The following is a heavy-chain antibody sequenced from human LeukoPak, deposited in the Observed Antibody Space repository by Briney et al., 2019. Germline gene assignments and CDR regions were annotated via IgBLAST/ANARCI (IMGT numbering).Heavy chain of an antibody. CDR2: IYYTGST. V-gene: IGHV4-39*01. CDR1: GGAFSSTSYY. CDR3: ARQLVYVSGSYSFDY. J-gene: IGHJ4*02. Sequence: SETLSLTCTVSGGAFSSTSYYWGWIRQPPAMGLEWIGSIYYTGSTYYNPSLKSRVTMSVDTSNNQFSLKLSSVTAADTAVYYCARQLVYVSGSYSFDYWGQGTLVTVSS. D-gene: IGHD3-10*01.